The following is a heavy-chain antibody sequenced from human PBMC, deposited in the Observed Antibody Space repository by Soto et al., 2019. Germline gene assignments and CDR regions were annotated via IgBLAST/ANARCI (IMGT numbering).Heavy chain of an antibody. CDR1: GFTFSSYG. J-gene: IGHJ4*02. V-gene: IGHV3-33*01. Sequence: QVQLVESGGGVVQPGRSLRLSCAASGFTFSSYGMHWVRQAPGKGLEWVAVIWYDGSNKYYADSVKGRFTISRDNSKNTLYLQMHSLRAEDTAVYYCARDQRAYGDYLSGYWGQGTLVTVSS. D-gene: IGHD4-17*01. CDR3: ARDQRAYGDYLSGY. CDR2: IWYDGSNK.